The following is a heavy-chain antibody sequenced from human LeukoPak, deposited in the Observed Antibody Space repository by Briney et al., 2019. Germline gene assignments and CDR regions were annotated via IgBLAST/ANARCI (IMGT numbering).Heavy chain of an antibody. D-gene: IGHD1-1*01. CDR1: GFTFSSYS. J-gene: IGHJ3*02. CDR2: ISSSSSPM. CDR3: ARAINWADAFDI. Sequence: PGGSLRLSCAAPGFTFSSYSMNWVRQAPGKGLEWVSYISSSSSPMYYADSVKGRVTISRDNAKNSLYPQMNSLRAEDTAVYYCARAINWADAFDIWGQGTMVTVSS. V-gene: IGHV3-48*01.